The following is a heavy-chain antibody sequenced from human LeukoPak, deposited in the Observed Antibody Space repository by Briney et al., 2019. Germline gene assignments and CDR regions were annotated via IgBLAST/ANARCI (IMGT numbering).Heavy chain of an antibody. Sequence: GGSLRLSCAASGFTFSDYYMSWIRQAPGKGLEWVAVIWYDGSNKYYADSVKGRFTISRDNAKNSLYLQMNSLRAEDTAVYYCAREVGGIVATHHHFYGMDVWGQGTTVTVSS. V-gene: IGHV3-33*08. J-gene: IGHJ6*02. CDR3: AREVGGIVATHHHFYGMDV. CDR1: GFTFSDYY. D-gene: IGHD5-12*01. CDR2: IWYDGSNK.